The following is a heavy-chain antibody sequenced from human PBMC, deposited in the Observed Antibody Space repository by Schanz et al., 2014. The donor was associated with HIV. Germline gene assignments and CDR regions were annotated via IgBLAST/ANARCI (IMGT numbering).Heavy chain of an antibody. J-gene: IGHJ4*02. Sequence: VQLVESGGGVVQPGGSLRLSCAASGFAFSNYAMSWVRQAPGKGLEWVSSITESGGRTYYADSVNGRFTISRDNSKNTLYLQMNSLRAEDTAVYYCVMGTTVGNSFDSWGQGTLVTVSS. V-gene: IGHV3-23*04. CDR2: ITESGGRT. D-gene: IGHD4-17*01. CDR3: VMGTTVGNSFDS. CDR1: GFAFSNYA.